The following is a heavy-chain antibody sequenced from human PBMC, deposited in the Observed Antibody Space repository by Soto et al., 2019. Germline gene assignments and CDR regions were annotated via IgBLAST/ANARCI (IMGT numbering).Heavy chain of an antibody. V-gene: IGHV4-39*01. CDR1: GDSISSSSYY. CDR3: ARHFQLGRTVTRSWWFDP. J-gene: IGHJ5*02. Sequence: SETLSLTCTVSGDSISSSSYYWGWIRQPPGKGLEWIGSIYYSGSTYYNPSLRSRVTISVDTSKNQFSLKLSSVTAADTAVYYCARHFQLGRTVTRSWWFDPWGQGTLVTVP. CDR2: IYYSGST. D-gene: IGHD4-17*01.